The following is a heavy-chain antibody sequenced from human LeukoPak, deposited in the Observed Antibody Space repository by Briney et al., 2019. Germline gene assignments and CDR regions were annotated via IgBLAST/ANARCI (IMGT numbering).Heavy chain of an antibody. Sequence: PGGSLRLSCAASGFTFRNYEFNWVRQAAGKGLEWISYISTSTSYIYYADSVKGRFTISRDNAQNSLYLQMNSLRADDTAVYYCARVDRSGQQWAWGFWGQGTLVTVSS. D-gene: IGHD1-26*01. V-gene: IGHV3-48*03. CDR3: ARVDRSGQQWAWGF. CDR1: GFTFRNYE. CDR2: ISTSTSYI. J-gene: IGHJ4*02.